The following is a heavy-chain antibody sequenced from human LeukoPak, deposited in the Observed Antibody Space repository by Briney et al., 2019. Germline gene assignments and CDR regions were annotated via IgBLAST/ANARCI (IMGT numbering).Heavy chain of an antibody. CDR1: GFTFSSYS. V-gene: IGHV3-21*01. J-gene: IGHJ4*02. Sequence: GGSLRLSCAASGFTFSSYSMNWVRQAPGKGLEWVSTINNNGGSIFYADSVKGRFTISRDNAKNSLFLHMNSLRAGDTAVYYCARDCSSTKCPSLGHWGQGTLVTVSS. D-gene: IGHD2-2*01. CDR2: INNNGGSI. CDR3: ARDCSSTKCPSLGH.